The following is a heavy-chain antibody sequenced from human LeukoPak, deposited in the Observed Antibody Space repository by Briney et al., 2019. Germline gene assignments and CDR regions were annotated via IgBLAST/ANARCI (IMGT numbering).Heavy chain of an antibody. CDR3: ARINWNYFDY. CDR1: DGSISSYY. D-gene: IGHD1-1*01. Sequence: TSETLSLTCTVSDGSISSYYWSWVRQPPGKGLEWIGCIYYSGNTNYNPSLKSRLTMSADRSRNQFSLNLNSVTAADTAVYYCARINWNYFDYWGQGILVTVSS. J-gene: IGHJ4*02. CDR2: IYYSGNT. V-gene: IGHV4-59*08.